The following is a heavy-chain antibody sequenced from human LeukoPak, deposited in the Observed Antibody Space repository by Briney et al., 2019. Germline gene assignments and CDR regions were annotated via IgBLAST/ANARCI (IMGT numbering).Heavy chain of an antibody. CDR2: ISAYNGNT. D-gene: IGHD6-13*01. CDR1: GYTFTSYG. V-gene: IGHV1-18*01. CDR3: ARDLLIAAAGTHWFDP. J-gene: IGHJ5*02. Sequence: GASVKVSCKASGYTFTSYGISWVRQAPGQGLEWMGWISAYNGNTNYAQKLQGRVTMTTDTSTSTAYMELRSLRSDDTAVYYCARDLLIAAAGTHWFDPWGQGTLVTVSS.